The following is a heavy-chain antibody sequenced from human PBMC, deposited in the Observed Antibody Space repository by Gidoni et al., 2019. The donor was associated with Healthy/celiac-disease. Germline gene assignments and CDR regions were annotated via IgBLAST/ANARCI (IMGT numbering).Heavy chain of an antibody. CDR2: INPSGGST. V-gene: IGHV1-46*03. D-gene: IGHD3-22*01. Sequence: QVQLVQSGAEVKKPGASVKVSCKASGYTFTSYYMHWVRQAPGQGLEWMGIINPSGGSTSYAQKFQGRVTMTRDTSTSTVYMELSSLRSEDTAVYYCARGPRYYYDSSGNNFDYWGQGTLVTVSS. CDR3: ARGPRYYYDSSGNNFDY. J-gene: IGHJ4*02. CDR1: GYTFTSYY.